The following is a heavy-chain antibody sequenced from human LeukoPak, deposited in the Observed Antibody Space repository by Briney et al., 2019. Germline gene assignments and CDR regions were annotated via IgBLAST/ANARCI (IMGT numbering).Heavy chain of an antibody. V-gene: IGHV4-34*01. J-gene: IGHJ6*02. D-gene: IGHD3-10*01. CDR2: INHRGST. CDR1: GGSFSGYY. Sequence: KPSEPLSLTCAVYGGSFSGYYWSWIRQPPGKGLEWIGAINHRGSTNYNPSLKSRVTISVDTSKNQFSLMLSSVTAADTAVYYCARGPPSYYDSGSYYYYFGMDVWGHGTTVTVSS. CDR3: ARGPPSYYDSGSYYYYFGMDV.